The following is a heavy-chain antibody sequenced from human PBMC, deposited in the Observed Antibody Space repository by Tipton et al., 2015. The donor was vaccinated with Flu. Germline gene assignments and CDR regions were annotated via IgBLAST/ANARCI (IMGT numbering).Heavy chain of an antibody. Sequence: SLRLSCAASGLTFSSYAMHWVRQAPGKGLEWVAVIPYDGSNKYYADSVKGRFTISRDNSKNTLYLQMNSLRAEDTAVYYCARMNYYDSSGYRRYYYYGMDVWAKGPRSPSP. CDR1: GLTFSSYA. CDR2: IPYDGSNK. D-gene: IGHD3-22*01. J-gene: IGHJ6*02. V-gene: IGHV3-30-3*01. CDR3: ARMNYYDSSGYRRYYYYGMDV.